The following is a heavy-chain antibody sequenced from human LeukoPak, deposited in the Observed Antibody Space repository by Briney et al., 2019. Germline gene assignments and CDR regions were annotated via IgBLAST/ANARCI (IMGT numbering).Heavy chain of an antibody. V-gene: IGHV5-51*01. CDR2: IYPCDSDT. J-gene: IGHJ4*02. CDR3: ARVGYCSGGSCQRFDS. Sequence: GESLKISCKGSGYSFTSYWIGWVRQMPGKGLEWMGIIYPCDSDTRYSPSFQGQVTISADKYISTAYLQWSSLKASDTAMYYCARVGYCSGGSCQRFDSWGQGTLVTVSS. CDR1: GYSFTSYW. D-gene: IGHD2-15*01.